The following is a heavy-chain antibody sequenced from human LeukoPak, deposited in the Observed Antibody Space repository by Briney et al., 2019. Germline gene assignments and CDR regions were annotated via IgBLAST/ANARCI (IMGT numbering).Heavy chain of an antibody. Sequence: GESLKISCKGSGYSFTSYWIGWIRQMPGKGLEWMGIIYPGDSDTRYSPSFQGQVTISADESITTAYLPGRSLKASDTAMYYCARRNYCSGSYYIDYWGQGTLVTVSS. CDR1: GYSFTSYW. D-gene: IGHD3-10*01. CDR2: IYPGDSDT. CDR3: ARRNYCSGSYYIDY. V-gene: IGHV5-51*01. J-gene: IGHJ4*02.